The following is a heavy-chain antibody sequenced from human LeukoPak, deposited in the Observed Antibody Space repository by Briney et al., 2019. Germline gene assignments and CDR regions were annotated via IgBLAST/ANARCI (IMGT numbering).Heavy chain of an antibody. Sequence: GASVKVSCKASGYTFTSYYMHWVRQAPGQGLEWMGIINPSGGSTSYAQKFQGRVTMTRDMSTSTVYMELSSLRSEDTAVYYCAREVFTSSIYCSGGSCYPDVGWFDPWGQGTLVTVSS. CDR3: AREVFTSSIYCSGGSCYPDVGWFDP. CDR2: INPSGGST. D-gene: IGHD2-15*01. CDR1: GYTFTSYY. J-gene: IGHJ5*02. V-gene: IGHV1-46*01.